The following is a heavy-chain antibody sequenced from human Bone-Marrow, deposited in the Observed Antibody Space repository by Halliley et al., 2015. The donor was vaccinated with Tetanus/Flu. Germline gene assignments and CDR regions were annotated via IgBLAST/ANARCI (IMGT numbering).Heavy chain of an antibody. CDR3: ARERAGYCTNGICYLSY. J-gene: IGHJ6*02. D-gene: IGHD2-8*01. CDR1: GGTFGSYV. Sequence: QLVQSGAEVKKPGSSVKVSCKASGGTFGSYVITWVRQAPGQGLERMGGIIPMFETANYALKFQGRVTITADASTNTAYMELSSLRSEDTAVYYCARERAGYCTNGICYLSYWGQGTTVTVSS. CDR2: IIPMFETA. V-gene: IGHV1-69*01.